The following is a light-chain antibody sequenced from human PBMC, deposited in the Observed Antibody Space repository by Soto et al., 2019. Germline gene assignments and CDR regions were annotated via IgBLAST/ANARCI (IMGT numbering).Light chain of an antibody. CDR2: SND. J-gene: IGLJ3*02. V-gene: IGLV1-44*01. Sequence: QSVLTQPPSASGTPGQRVTISCSGSGSNIGSHTVSWYQQLPGTAPNLLIYSNDQRPSGVPDRFSGSKSGTSASLAISGLQSEDEADYYCCSYAGSFTWVFGGGTKLTVL. CDR1: GSNIGSHT. CDR3: CSYAGSFTWV.